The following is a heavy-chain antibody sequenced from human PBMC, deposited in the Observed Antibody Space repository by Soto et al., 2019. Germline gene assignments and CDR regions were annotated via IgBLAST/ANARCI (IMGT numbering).Heavy chain of an antibody. Sequence: TGGSLILSCAASGFTFDDYSMHWVRQAPGKGLELVSGISWNSGSIGYADSVKGRFTISRDNAKNSLYLQMNSLRAEDTALYYCAKDIGTDFWSGYYTLGDYYYGMDVWGQGTTVTVSS. CDR2: ISWNSGSI. D-gene: IGHD3-3*01. CDR1: GFTFDDYS. J-gene: IGHJ6*02. CDR3: AKDIGTDFWSGYYTLGDYYYGMDV. V-gene: IGHV3-9*01.